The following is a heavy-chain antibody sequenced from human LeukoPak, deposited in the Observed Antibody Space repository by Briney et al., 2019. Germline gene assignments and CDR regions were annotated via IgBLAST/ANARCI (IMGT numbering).Heavy chain of an antibody. CDR2: ISRDGGRT. Sequence: GGSLRLSCAASGFTFDDYTMHWVRQAPGKGLEWVSLISRDGGRTYYADSVKGRFTISRDNSKNSLYLQMNSLRAEDTAVYYCAKDRYYYDSSGYTYDYWGQGTLVTVSS. V-gene: IGHV3-43*01. CDR1: GFTFDDYT. CDR3: AKDRYYYDSSGYTYDY. J-gene: IGHJ4*02. D-gene: IGHD3-22*01.